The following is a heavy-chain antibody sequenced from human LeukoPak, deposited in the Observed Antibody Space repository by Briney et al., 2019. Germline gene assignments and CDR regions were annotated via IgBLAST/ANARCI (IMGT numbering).Heavy chain of an antibody. CDR1: GFTFSSYW. CDR2: INSDGSST. V-gene: IGHV3-74*01. D-gene: IGHD1-26*01. CDR3: ASSGSYRFDY. J-gene: IGHJ4*02. Sequence: PGGSLRLSCAASGFTFSSYWMHWVRQAPGKGLLWVSRINSDGSSTSYADSVKGRFTISRDNAKNTLYLQMNSLRDEDTAVYYCASSGSYRFDYWGQGTLVTVSS.